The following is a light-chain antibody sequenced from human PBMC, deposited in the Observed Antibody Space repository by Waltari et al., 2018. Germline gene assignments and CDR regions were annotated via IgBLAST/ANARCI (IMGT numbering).Light chain of an antibody. CDR3: QQYNDWPPLT. Sequence: EVVMTQSPATLSVSPGERATLSCRASQSVSSFLAWYQQKPGQAPRLLIYGASTRATGIPARFSGSGSGTEFTLTISSLQSEDFAVYYCQQYNDWPPLTFGGGTKLEIK. CDR1: QSVSSF. V-gene: IGKV3-15*01. CDR2: GAS. J-gene: IGKJ4*01.